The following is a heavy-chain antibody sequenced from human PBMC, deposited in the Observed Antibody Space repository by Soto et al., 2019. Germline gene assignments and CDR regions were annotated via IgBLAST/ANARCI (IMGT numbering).Heavy chain of an antibody. D-gene: IGHD3-3*01. CDR3: AKDHIRELIFWY. CDR2: ISGSGGST. V-gene: IGHV3-23*01. Sequence: SQGIACAACGCSVSSYGMSLVRQAPGKGLEWVSAISGSGGSTYYADSVKGRFTISRDNSKNTLYLQMNSLRAEDTAVYYCAKDHIRELIFWYWGQGTLVTVSS. CDR1: GCSVSSYG. J-gene: IGHJ4*02.